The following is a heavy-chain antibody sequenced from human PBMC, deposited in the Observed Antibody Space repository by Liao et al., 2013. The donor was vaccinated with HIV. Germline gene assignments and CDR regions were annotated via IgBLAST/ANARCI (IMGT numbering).Heavy chain of an antibody. V-gene: IGHV4-34*10. Sequence: QVQLQESGPGLVKPSETLSLTCAVYGGSFSGYYWSWIRQPPGKGLEWIGSIFSTGRTYYGPSLKSRVTISLDPSKNQFFLKLSSVTAADTAVYYCARDSDGNYPIDYWGQGTLVTVSS. D-gene: IGHD1-1*01. CDR3: ARDSDGNYPIDY. CDR2: IFSTGRT. CDR1: GGSFSGYY. J-gene: IGHJ4*02.